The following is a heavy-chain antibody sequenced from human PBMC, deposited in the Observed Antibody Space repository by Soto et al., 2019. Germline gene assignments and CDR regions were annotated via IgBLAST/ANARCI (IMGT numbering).Heavy chain of an antibody. Sequence: LRETLSLTCAVSGGSISSSNWWSWVRQPPGKGLEWIGEIFHSGSTNYNPSLKSRVTMSVDKSKNQFSLKLSSVTAADTAVYFCARSSTVTGDYGMDVWGQGTTVTVSS. CDR1: GGSISSSNW. J-gene: IGHJ6*02. CDR3: ARSSTVTGDYGMDV. D-gene: IGHD4-4*01. CDR2: IFHSGST. V-gene: IGHV4-4*02.